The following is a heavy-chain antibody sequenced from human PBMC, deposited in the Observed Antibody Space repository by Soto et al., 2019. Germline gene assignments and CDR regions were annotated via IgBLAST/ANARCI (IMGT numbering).Heavy chain of an antibody. CDR1: GFTFTRYS. CDR2: ISSTTNYI. J-gene: IGHJ4*02. Sequence: ESLRLYGADSGFTFTRYSMNWVRQAPGKGLEWVSSISSTTNYIYYGDSMKGRFTISRDNAKNSLYLEMNSLRAEDTAVYYCARESEDLTSNFDYWGQGTLVTVSS. V-gene: IGHV3-21*06. CDR3: ARESEDLTSNFDY.